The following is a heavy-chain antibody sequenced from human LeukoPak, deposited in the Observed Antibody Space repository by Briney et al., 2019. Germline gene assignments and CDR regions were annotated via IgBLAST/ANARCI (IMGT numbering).Heavy chain of an antibody. CDR3: ARGAQYSSSWQDNWFDP. J-gene: IGHJ5*02. CDR2: IYYSGST. CDR1: GGSLSSGGYY. D-gene: IGHD6-13*01. Sequence: PSETLSLTCTVSGGSLSSGGYYWRWLRQHPGKGLEWIGYIYYSGSTYYNPSLKSRVTISVDTSKNQFSLKLSSVTAADTAVYYCARGAQYSSSWQDNWFDPWGQGTLVTVSS. V-gene: IGHV4-31*03.